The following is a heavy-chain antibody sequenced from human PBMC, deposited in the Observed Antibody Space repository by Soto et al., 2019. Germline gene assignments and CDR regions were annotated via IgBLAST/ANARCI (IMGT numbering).Heavy chain of an antibody. Sequence: GGSLRLSSAASGFTFSSYAISWVRQAPGKGLEWVSSISGSGGSTNYADSVKGRFTISRDNSKNTLYLQMKSLRAEDTAVYYCAKCGDYDFWSDCYNVPYFDYWGQGALVTVSS. CDR2: ISGSGGST. CDR1: GFTFSSYA. CDR3: AKCGDYDFWSDCYNVPYFDY. V-gene: IGHV3-23*01. D-gene: IGHD3-3*01. J-gene: IGHJ4*02.